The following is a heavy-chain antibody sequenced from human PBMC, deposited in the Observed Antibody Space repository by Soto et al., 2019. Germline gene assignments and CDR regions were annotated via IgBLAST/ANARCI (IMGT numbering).Heavy chain of an antibody. CDR1: GGSISSYY. CDR3: ARVVVPAAMGPWFDP. Sequence: QVQLQESGPGLVKPSETLSLTCTVSGGSISSYYWSWIRQPPGKGLEWIGHIYYSGSTNYNPSLKSRVTISVDTSKNQFSLKLSSVTAADTAVYYCARVVVPAAMGPWFDPWGQGTLVTVSS. CDR2: IYYSGST. D-gene: IGHD2-2*01. V-gene: IGHV4-59*01. J-gene: IGHJ5*02.